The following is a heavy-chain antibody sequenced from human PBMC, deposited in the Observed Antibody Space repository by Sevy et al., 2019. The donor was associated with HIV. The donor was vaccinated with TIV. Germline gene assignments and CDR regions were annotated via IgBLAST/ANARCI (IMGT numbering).Heavy chain of an antibody. J-gene: IGHJ6*02. CDR1: GFTFSGYA. CDR3: ARTINSGGGVVPAANYYYYGMDV. D-gene: IGHD2-2*01. Sequence: GGSLRLSCAASGFTFSGYAMSWVRQAPGKGLEWVSAINGKGRSTHYADSVEGRFTISRDNSKNTLYLQMNSLRAEDTAVYYSARTINSGGGVVPAANYYYYGMDVWGQGTTVTVSS. CDR2: INGKGRST. V-gene: IGHV3-23*01.